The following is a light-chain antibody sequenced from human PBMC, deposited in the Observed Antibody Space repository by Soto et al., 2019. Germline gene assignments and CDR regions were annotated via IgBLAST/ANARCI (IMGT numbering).Light chain of an antibody. Sequence: EIVMTQSPATLSVSPGERATLSCRASQSISSNLAWYQQKPGQAPRLLIYDASTRATGIPARFSGSGSGTEFTLSISSLQSEDFAVYYCQQYNNWPTWTFGQGTRWISN. CDR3: QQYNNWPTWT. CDR1: QSISSN. V-gene: IGKV3-15*01. CDR2: DAS. J-gene: IGKJ1*01.